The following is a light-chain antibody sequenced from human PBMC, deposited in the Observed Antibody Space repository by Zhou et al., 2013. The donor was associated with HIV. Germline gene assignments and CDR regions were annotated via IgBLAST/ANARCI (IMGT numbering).Light chain of an antibody. J-gene: IGKJ2*01. CDR1: QSVSSN. CDR3: QQYNNWPYT. CDR2: RTS. Sequence: EIVMTQSPATLSVSPGERATLSCRASQSVSSNLAWYQQKPGQAPRLLIYRTSTRATGIPARVSGSGSGTEFTLTINTVQSEDFAVYYCQQYNNWPYTFGQGTKLEIK. V-gene: IGKV3-15*01.